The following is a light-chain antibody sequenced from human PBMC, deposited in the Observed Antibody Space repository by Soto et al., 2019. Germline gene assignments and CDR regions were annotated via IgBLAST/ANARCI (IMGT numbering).Light chain of an antibody. V-gene: IGLV2-8*01. Sequence: QSALTQPPSASGSPGQSVTISCTGTSSDVGNYNYVSWYQQHPGKAPKLMIYEVSKRPSGVPDRFPGSKSGNTASLTVSGLQAEDEADYFCSSYARRNTLLFGGGTKLTVL. CDR1: SSDVGNYNY. J-gene: IGLJ3*02. CDR2: EVS. CDR3: SSYARRNTLL.